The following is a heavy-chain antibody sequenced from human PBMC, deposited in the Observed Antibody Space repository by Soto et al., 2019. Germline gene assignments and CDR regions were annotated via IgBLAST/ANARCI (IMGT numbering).Heavy chain of an antibody. Sequence: GGSLRLSCAASGFTFSGYCLSWVRQPPGKGLEWVANIKQDGSEKYYADSVKGRFTISRDNSKNTLYLQMNSLRAEDTAVYYCASTVAATRYYYYGMDVWGQGTTVTVSS. CDR1: GFTFSGYC. CDR2: IKQDGSEK. V-gene: IGHV3-7*01. J-gene: IGHJ6*02. CDR3: ASTVAATRYYYYGMDV. D-gene: IGHD2-15*01.